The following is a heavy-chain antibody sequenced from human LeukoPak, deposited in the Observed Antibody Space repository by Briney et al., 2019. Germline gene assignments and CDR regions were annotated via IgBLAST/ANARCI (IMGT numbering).Heavy chain of an antibody. D-gene: IGHD3-22*01. CDR3: AKGYWAMIVHDAFDI. J-gene: IGHJ3*02. V-gene: IGHV3-64*04. CDR1: GFTFSVYA. Sequence: GGSLRLSCSASGFTFSVYAMHWVRQAPGKGLEYVSGMSSNGGSTYYADSVEGRFTISRDNSKNTLYLQMNSLRAEDTAVYYCAKGYWAMIVHDAFDIWGQGTMVTVSS. CDR2: MSSNGGST.